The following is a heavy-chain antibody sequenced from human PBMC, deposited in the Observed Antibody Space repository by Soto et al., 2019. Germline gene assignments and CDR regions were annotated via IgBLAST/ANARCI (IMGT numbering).Heavy chain of an antibody. Sequence: QVQLVESGGGVVQPGRSLRLSCAASGFTFSSYGMHWVRQAPGKGLEWVAVISYDGSNKYYADSVKGRFTISRDNSKNTLYLQMNSLRAEDTAVYYCAKDDQGEYYYYYMDVWGKGTTVTVSS. J-gene: IGHJ6*03. D-gene: IGHD2-2*01. CDR1: GFTFSSYG. CDR2: ISYDGSNK. V-gene: IGHV3-30*18. CDR3: AKDDQGEYYYYYMDV.